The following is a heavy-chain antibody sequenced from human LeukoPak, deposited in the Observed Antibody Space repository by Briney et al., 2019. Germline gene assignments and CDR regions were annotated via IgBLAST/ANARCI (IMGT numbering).Heavy chain of an antibody. V-gene: IGHV5-51*01. Sequence: GESLKISCKGFGYSFTNSWIGWVRQRPGKGLGWMGITSLGDFNNRYSGTRYSPSLQRQVTISVDTSIGTAYLQLSSLKASDTAMYYCARHSSGFDSWGQGTLVTVSS. CDR1: GYSFTNSW. D-gene: IGHD6-19*01. J-gene: IGHJ5*01. CDR3: ARHSSGFDS. CDR2: TSLGDFNNRYSGT.